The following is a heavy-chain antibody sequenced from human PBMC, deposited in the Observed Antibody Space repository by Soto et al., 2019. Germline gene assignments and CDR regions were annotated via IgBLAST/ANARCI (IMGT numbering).Heavy chain of an antibody. CDR2: IYASGSP. CDR3: ARGVGSSPPRY. D-gene: IGHD1-26*01. V-gene: IGHV4-59*01. Sequence: SETLSLTCTISGGSISVYYWSWVRQPPGHELEWIGYIYASGSPYYNPSLRKRVTISADTSKNQISLKLTSPTAADTAVYYCARGVGSSPPRYWGRGTLVTVSS. CDR1: GGSISVYY. J-gene: IGHJ4*02.